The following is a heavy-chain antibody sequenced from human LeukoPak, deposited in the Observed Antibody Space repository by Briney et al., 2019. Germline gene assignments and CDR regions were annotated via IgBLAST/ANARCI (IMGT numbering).Heavy chain of an antibody. CDR1: GFTFSSYA. D-gene: IGHD6-6*01. J-gene: IGHJ5*02. CDR3: ARDRGHFVFNWFDP. CDR2: ISYDGSNK. V-gene: IGHV3-30-3*01. Sequence: GGSLRLSCAASGFTFSSYAMHWVRQAPGKGLEWVAVISYDGSNKYYADSVEGRFTISRDNSKNTLYLQMNSLRAEDTAVYYCARDRGHFVFNWFDPWGQGTLVTVSS.